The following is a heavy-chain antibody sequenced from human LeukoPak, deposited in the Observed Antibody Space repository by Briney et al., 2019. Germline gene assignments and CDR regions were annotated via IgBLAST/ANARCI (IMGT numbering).Heavy chain of an antibody. J-gene: IGHJ1*01. CDR1: GFTFSGSA. D-gene: IGHD4-17*01. CDR3: TRAYGDYGGFIRN. V-gene: IGHV3-73*01. Sequence: GSLRLSCAASGFTFSGSAMHWVRQASGKGLEWVGRIRSKANSYATAYAASVKGRFTISRDDSKNTAYLQMNSLKTEDTAVYYCTRAYGDYGGFIRNWGQGTLVTVPS. CDR2: IRSKANSYAT.